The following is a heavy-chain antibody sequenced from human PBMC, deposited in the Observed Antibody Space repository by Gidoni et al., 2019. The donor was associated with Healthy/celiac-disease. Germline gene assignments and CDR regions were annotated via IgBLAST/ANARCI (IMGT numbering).Heavy chain of an antibody. CDR1: GFTFGDYA. CDR2: IRSKAYGGTT. V-gene: IGHV3-49*04. CDR3: TSGDRLLWFGELHRVGDY. J-gene: IGHJ4*02. D-gene: IGHD3-10*01. Sequence: EVQLVESGGGLVQPGRSLRLSCTASGFTFGDYALSWVRQAPGKGLEWVGFIRSKAYGGTTEYAASVKGRFTISRDDSKSIAYLQMNSLKTEDTAVYYCTSGDRLLWFGELHRVGDYWGQGTLVTVSS.